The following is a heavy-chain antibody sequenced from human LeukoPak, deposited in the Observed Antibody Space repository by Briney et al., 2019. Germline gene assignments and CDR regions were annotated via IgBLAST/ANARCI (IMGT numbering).Heavy chain of an antibody. D-gene: IGHD3-22*01. J-gene: IGHJ3*02. CDR3: AKDDRYDTSGHGWVFDI. CDR2: ISPDGSIG. Sequence: PGGSLRLSCAASGFTFTSYSMHWVRQAPGKGLEWVAFISPDGSIGNYADSVKGRFTISRDNSKNTVYLQINSLRPEDTALYHCAKDDRYDTSGHGWVFDIWGQGTVVTVSS. CDR1: GFTFTSYS. V-gene: IGHV3-30*18.